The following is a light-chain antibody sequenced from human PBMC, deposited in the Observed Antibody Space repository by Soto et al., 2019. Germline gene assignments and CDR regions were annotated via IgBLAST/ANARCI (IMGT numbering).Light chain of an antibody. V-gene: IGKV3-20*01. CDR1: QTTSPKY. CDR3: QHFGSSPPVI. Sequence: EIDLTQSLGTLSLSKGESATLSCRVSQTTSPKYVAWYQQRRGLAPRLLVYGASKRAAGIPDRFRGSGSGSEFSLTISGLEPEDFAVYFCQHFGSSPPVIFGQGTRLEI. J-gene: IGKJ5*01. CDR2: GAS.